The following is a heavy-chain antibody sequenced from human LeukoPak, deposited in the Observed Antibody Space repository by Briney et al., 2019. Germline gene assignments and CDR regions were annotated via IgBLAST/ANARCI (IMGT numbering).Heavy chain of an antibody. V-gene: IGHV1-2*02. CDR2: INPNSGGT. CDR1: GYTFTGYY. CDR3: ATDSHCSSTSCNAY. D-gene: IGHD2-2*01. Sequence: ASVKVSCKASGYTFTGYYMHWVRQAPGQGLEWMRWINPNSGGTNYAQKFQGRVTMTRDTSISTAYMELSRLRSDDTAVYYCATDSHCSSTSCNAYWGQGTLVTVSS. J-gene: IGHJ4*01.